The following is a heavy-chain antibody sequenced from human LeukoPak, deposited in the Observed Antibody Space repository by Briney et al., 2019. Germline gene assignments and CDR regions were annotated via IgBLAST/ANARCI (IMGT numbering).Heavy chain of an antibody. CDR3: TTVGATRDYFDY. CDR1: GFTFSNAW. CDR2: IKSKTDGGTT. Sequence: TGGSLRLSCAASGFTFSNAWMSWVRQAPGKGLEWVGRIKSKTDGGTTDYAAPVKGRFTIARDDSKNTLYLQMNSRKTEDTAVYYCTTVGATRDYFDYWGQGTLVTVSS. V-gene: IGHV3-15*01. J-gene: IGHJ4*02. D-gene: IGHD1-26*01.